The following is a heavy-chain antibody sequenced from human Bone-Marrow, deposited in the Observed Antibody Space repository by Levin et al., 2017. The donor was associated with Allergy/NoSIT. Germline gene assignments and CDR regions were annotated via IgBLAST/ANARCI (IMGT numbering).Heavy chain of an antibody. D-gene: IGHD3-9*01. CDR3: ARVPALRFLDWFLDY. J-gene: IGHJ4*02. V-gene: IGHV4-39*02. CDR2: VYFSGST. CDR1: GDSIISATYY. Sequence: PSETLSLTCTVSGDSIISATYYWGWVRQPPGKGLEWIGSVYFSGSTYLSPFLKSRVTMSVDTSRSHFSLNLSSVAAADTAVYYCARVPALRFLDWFLDYWGRGVLVTVSS.